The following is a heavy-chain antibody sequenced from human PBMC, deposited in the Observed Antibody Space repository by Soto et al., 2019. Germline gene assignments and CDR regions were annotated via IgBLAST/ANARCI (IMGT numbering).Heavy chain of an antibody. CDR1: GFTFSSYA. D-gene: IGHD6-6*01. J-gene: IGHJ4*02. V-gene: IGHV3-23*01. CDR2: ISGSGGST. CDR3: AKVNREARAFDY. Sequence: GGSLRLSCAASGFTFSSYAMSWVHQAPGKGLEWVSAISGSGGSTYYADSVKGRFTISRDNSKNTLYLQMNSLRAEDTAVYYCAKVNREARAFDYWGQGTLVTVSS.